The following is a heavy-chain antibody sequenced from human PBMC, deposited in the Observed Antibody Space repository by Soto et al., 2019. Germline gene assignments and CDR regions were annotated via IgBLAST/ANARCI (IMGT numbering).Heavy chain of an antibody. CDR3: AGRDGHSRRKPPYYYYYYGFNV. Sequence: GGPLRLSCAASGFTFTTYEMNWVRLATGKGLEWLSYISGSGATTYYGGSVKGRFTISRDNGKNSLYLQMNSLRVEDTAVYFCAGRDGHSRRKPPYYYYYYGFNVWGQGTTVTVSS. V-gene: IGHV3-48*03. CDR2: ISGSGATT. D-gene: IGHD4-4*01. J-gene: IGHJ6*02. CDR1: GFTFTTYE.